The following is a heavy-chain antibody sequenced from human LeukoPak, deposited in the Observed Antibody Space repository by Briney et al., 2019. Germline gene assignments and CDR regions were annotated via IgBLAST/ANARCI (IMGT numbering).Heavy chain of an antibody. CDR2: IYHSGSI. Sequence: SETLSLTCAVSGGSISSSNWWSWVRQPPGTGLEWIGEIYHSGSINYNPSLKSRVTISVDKSKNQFSLKLSSVTAADTAVYYCASLPWGGAEGNYAFDIWGQGTMVTVSS. V-gene: IGHV4-4*02. D-gene: IGHD3-16*01. CDR1: GGSISSSNW. J-gene: IGHJ3*02. CDR3: ASLPWGGAEGNYAFDI.